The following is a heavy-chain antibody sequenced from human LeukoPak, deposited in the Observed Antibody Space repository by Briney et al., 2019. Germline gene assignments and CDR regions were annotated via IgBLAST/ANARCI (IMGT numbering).Heavy chain of an antibody. CDR3: ARERPLPAAGAFDI. D-gene: IGHD2-2*01. V-gene: IGHV1-2*02. CDR2: INPDTGGT. CDR1: GYTITGYY. J-gene: IGHJ3*02. Sequence: GASVKVSCKASGYTITGYYMYWLRQAPGQGPEWMGWINPDTGGTNYAQNFQARVTMTRDTSSNTAYMELSRLRSDDTAVYYCARERPLPAAGAFDIWGQGTMVTVSS.